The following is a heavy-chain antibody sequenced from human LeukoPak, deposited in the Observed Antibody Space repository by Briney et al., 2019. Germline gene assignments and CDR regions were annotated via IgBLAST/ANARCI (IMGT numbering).Heavy chain of an antibody. J-gene: IGHJ4*02. CDR3: ASPYCSGGSCYGRKFDY. CDR1: GFTFSSYG. D-gene: IGHD2-15*01. Sequence: PGGSLRLSCAASGFTFSSYGMHWVRQAPGKGLEWVAFIRYDGSNKYYADSVKGRFTISRDNSKNTLYLQMNSLRAEDTAVYYCASPYCSGGSCYGRKFDYWGQGTLVTVSS. CDR2: IRYDGSNK. V-gene: IGHV3-30*02.